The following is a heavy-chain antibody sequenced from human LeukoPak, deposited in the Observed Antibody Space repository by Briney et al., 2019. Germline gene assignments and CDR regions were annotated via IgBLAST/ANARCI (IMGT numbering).Heavy chain of an antibody. Sequence: GGSLRLSCAASGFTFSNYWMHWVRQAPGKGLVWVSRIGSDGSSTNYADSVKGRFTISRDNAKNMLYLQMNSLRVEDTAVYYCASGPIVGATTWFDPWGQGTLVTVSS. D-gene: IGHD1-26*01. J-gene: IGHJ5*02. CDR1: GFTFSNYW. CDR3: ASGPIVGATTWFDP. V-gene: IGHV3-74*01. CDR2: IGSDGSST.